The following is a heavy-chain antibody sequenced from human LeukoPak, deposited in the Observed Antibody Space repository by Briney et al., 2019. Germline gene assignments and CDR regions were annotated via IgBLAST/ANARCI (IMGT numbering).Heavy chain of an antibody. CDR3: ARHIKVEMATINPDFDY. D-gene: IGHD5-24*01. CDR2: IYYSGST. Sequence: PSETLSLTCTVSGGSTSSSSYYWGWIRQPPGKGLEWIGSIYYSGSTYYNPSLKSRVTISVDTSKNQFSLKLSSVTAADTAVYYCARHIKVEMATINPDFDYWGQGTLVTVSS. CDR1: GGSTSSSSYY. V-gene: IGHV4-39*01. J-gene: IGHJ4*02.